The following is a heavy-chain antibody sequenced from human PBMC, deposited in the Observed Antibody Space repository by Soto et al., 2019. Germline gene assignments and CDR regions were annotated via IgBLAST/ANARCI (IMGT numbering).Heavy chain of an antibody. CDR1: GFTFSDYY. Sequence: EAQLVESGGGLVQPEGSLRLSCVASGFTFSDYYMDWVRQAPGKGLEWVGRVRNKVNSYTTEYAASVKGRFTVARDDSRNSVYLQMNSLKTGDTAMYYCSRAGILTTPYYSDYWGLGTLVTVSS. CDR2: VRNKVNSYTT. J-gene: IGHJ4*02. V-gene: IGHV3-72*01. D-gene: IGHD2-21*01. CDR3: SRAGILTTPYYSDY.